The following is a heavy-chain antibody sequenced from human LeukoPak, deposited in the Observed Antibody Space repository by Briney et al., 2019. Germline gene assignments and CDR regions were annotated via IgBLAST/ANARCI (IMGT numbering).Heavy chain of an antibody. Sequence: GGSLRLSCAASGFTVSSNYMSWVRQAPGKGLEWVSVIYSGGSTYYADSVKGRFTISRDNSKNTLYLQMNSLRAGDTAVYYCARGPYYDFWSGYSGGVDYWGQGTLVTVSS. CDR3: ARGPYYDFWSGYSGGVDY. CDR1: GFTVSSNY. V-gene: IGHV3-53*01. D-gene: IGHD3-3*01. CDR2: IYSGGST. J-gene: IGHJ4*02.